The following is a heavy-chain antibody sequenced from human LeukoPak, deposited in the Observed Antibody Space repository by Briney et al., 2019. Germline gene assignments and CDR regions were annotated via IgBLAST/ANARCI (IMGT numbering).Heavy chain of an antibody. Sequence: ASETLSLTCTVSSYSISSGYYWGWIRQPPGKGLEWIASINHSGITYYNPPLKSRVTISVDTSKNQLSLKVTSVTAADTAVYYCGRDRPTGYYDYWGQGTLVTVSS. CDR1: SYSISSGYY. CDR3: GRDRPTGYYDY. D-gene: IGHD3-9*01. J-gene: IGHJ4*02. CDR2: INHSGIT. V-gene: IGHV4-38-2*02.